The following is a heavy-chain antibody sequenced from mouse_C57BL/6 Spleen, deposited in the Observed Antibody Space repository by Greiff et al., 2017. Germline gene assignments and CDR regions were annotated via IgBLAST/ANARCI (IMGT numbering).Heavy chain of an antibody. J-gene: IGHJ4*01. Sequence: EVNVVESGGGLVKPGGSLKLSCAASGFTFSSYAMSWVRQTPEKRLEWVATISDGGSYTYYPDNVKGRFTISRDNAKNNLYLQMSRMKSDDTAMYYCARKGITTVHYAMDYWGQGTSVTVSS. D-gene: IGHD1-1*01. CDR3: ARKGITTVHYAMDY. CDR1: GFTFSSYA. V-gene: IGHV5-4*03. CDR2: ISDGGSYT.